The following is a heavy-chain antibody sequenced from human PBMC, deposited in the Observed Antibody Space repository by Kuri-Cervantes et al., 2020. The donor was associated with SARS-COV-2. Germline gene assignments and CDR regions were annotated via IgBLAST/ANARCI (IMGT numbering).Heavy chain of an antibody. CDR2: IYYSGST. Sequence: SETLSLTCTVSGGSISSYYWGWIRQPPGKGLEWIGSIYYSGSTYYNPSLKSRVTISVDTSKNQFSLKLSSVTAADTAVYYCAVVDTFDSLAWGQGTLVTVSS. D-gene: IGHD5-18*01. V-gene: IGHV4-39*01. CDR1: GGSISSYY. J-gene: IGHJ5*02. CDR3: AVVDTFDSLA.